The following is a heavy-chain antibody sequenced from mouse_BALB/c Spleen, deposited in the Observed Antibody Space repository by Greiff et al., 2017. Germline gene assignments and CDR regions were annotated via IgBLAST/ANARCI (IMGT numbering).Heavy chain of an antibody. J-gene: IGHJ3*01. CDR1: GFAFSSYD. V-gene: IGHV5-12-1*01. Sequence: EVQRVESGGGLVKPGGSLKLSCAASGFAFSSYDMSWVRQTPEKRLEWVAYISSGGGSTYYPDTVKGRFTISRDNAKNTLYLQMSSLKSEDTAMYYCARHDYYRYGAYWGQGTLVTVSA. D-gene: IGHD2-14*01. CDR3: ARHDYYRYGAY. CDR2: ISSGGGST.